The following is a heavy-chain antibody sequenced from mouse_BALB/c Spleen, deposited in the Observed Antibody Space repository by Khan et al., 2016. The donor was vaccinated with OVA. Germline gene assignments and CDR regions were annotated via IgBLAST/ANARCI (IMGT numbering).Heavy chain of an antibody. V-gene: IGHV9-1*02. J-gene: IGHJ1*01. CDR2: INTYTGEP. CDR3: ARGASYGYFDV. CDR1: GYTFTNYG. Sequence: QIQLVQSGPELKKPVETDKISCKASGYTFTNYGMNWVKQAPGKGLKWMGWINTYTGEPTYTDDFKGRFAFSLETSASTAYLQINNLKNEDMATYFCARGASYGYFDVWGAGTTVTVSS.